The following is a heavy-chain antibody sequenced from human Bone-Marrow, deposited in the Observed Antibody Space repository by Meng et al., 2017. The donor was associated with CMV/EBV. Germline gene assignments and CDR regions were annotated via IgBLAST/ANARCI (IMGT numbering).Heavy chain of an antibody. D-gene: IGHD3-10*01. Sequence: GSLRLSCTVSGGSISSYYWSWIRQPPGKGLDWSGYMYYSGNTNQNPSLRSRVTISVDTSKSQFSLKLTSVTAADTAVYYCARVASVFMVRGGAAIFDSWGQGTLVTVSS. J-gene: IGHJ4*02. CDR1: GGSISSYY. CDR3: ARVASVFMVRGGAAIFDS. CDR2: MYYSGNT. V-gene: IGHV4-59*01.